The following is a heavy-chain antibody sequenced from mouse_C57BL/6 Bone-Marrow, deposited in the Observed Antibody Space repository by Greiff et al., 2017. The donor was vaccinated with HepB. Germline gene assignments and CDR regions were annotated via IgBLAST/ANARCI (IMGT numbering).Heavy chain of an antibody. CDR1: GYAFSSSW. CDR2: IYPGDGDT. CDR3: ARIYAMDY. Sequence: QVQLQQSGPELVKPGASVKISCKASGYAFSSSWMNWVKQRPGKGLEWIGRIYPGDGDTNYNGKFKGKATLTADKSSSTAYMQLSSLTSEDSAVSFCARIYAMDYWGQGTSVTVSS. V-gene: IGHV1-82*01. J-gene: IGHJ4*01.